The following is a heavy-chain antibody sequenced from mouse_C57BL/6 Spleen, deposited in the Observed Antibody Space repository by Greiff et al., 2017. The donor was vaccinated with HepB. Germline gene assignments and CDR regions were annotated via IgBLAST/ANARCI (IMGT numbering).Heavy chain of an antibody. Sequence: EVQLVESGEGLVKPGGSLKLSCAASGFTFSSYAMSWVRQTPEKRLEWVAYISSGGDYIYYADTVKGRFTISRDNARNTLYLQMSSLKSEDTAMYYCTRHYGRTRVFDYWGQGTTLTVSS. D-gene: IGHD1-1*02. V-gene: IGHV5-9-1*02. CDR1: GFTFSSYA. J-gene: IGHJ2*01. CDR2: ISSGGDYI. CDR3: TRHYGRTRVFDY.